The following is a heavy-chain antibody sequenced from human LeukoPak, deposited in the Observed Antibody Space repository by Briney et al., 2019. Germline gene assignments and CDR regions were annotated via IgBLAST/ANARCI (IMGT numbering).Heavy chain of an antibody. CDR3: ARGGLELPVGAFDY. V-gene: IGHV1-18*01. D-gene: IGHD1-26*01. CDR1: GCTFTSYG. Sequence: GPSVKVSCKASGCTFTSYGISWVRQAPGQGLDWIGWISAYNGNTNYAQKLQGRVTMTTDTSTSTAYMELRSLRSDDTAVYYCARGGLELPVGAFDYWGQGTLVTVSS. CDR2: ISAYNGNT. J-gene: IGHJ4*02.